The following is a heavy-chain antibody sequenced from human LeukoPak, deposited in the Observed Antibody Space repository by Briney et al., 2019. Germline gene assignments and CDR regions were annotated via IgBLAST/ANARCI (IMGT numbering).Heavy chain of an antibody. D-gene: IGHD2-2*01. Sequence: VSVEVSCKASGYTFTGYYMHWVRQAPGQGLEWMGWINPNSGGTNYAQKFQGRVTMTRDTSISTAYMELSRLRSEDTAVYYCARGRPAVPDYWGQGTLVTVSS. J-gene: IGHJ4*02. V-gene: IGHV1-2*02. CDR1: GYTFTGYY. CDR2: INPNSGGT. CDR3: ARGRPAVPDY.